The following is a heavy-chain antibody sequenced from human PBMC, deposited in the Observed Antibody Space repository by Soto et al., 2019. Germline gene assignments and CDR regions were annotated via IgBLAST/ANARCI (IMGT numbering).Heavy chain of an antibody. V-gene: IGHV3-48*01. CDR2: ISSSSIVI. CDR3: ARDLSWGSNWYYYMDV. CDR1: GFILSDCA. D-gene: IGHD7-27*01. Sequence: EVQLVESGGGLVQPGGSLRLSCATSGFILSDCAMNWVRQAPGKGLEWVSYISSSSIVIDYADSVKGRFTVSRDNARNSLYFQMNSLRAEDTAVYYCARDLSWGSNWYYYMDVWGKGTTVTVSS. J-gene: IGHJ6*03.